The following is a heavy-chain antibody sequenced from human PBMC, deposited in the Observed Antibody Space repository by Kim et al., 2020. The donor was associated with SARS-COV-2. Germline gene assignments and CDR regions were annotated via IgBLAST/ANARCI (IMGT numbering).Heavy chain of an antibody. CDR3: GKDRRKYRSSSVRGWFDP. J-gene: IGHJ5*02. V-gene: IGHV3-30*18. D-gene: IGHD6-6*01. CDR2: ISYDGSNK. Sequence: GGSLRLSCAASGFTFSSHGMHWVRQAPGKGLEWVAVISYDGSNKYYADSVKGRFTISRDNSKNTLYLQMNSLRAEDTAVYYWGKDRRKYRSSSVRGWFDPWGQGTLVTVSS. CDR1: GFTFSSHG.